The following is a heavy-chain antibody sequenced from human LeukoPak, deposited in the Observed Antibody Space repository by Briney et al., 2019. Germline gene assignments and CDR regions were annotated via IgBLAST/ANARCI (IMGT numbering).Heavy chain of an antibody. D-gene: IGHD2-15*01. CDR3: ARVVAATWVDY. V-gene: IGHV4-34*01. CDR1: GESFSGYY. J-gene: IGHJ4*02. CDR2: INHSGST. Sequence: PSETLSLTCAVYGESFSGYYWSWIRQPPGKGLEWIGEINHSGSTNYNPSLKSRVTISVDTSKNQFSLKLSSVTAAGTAVYYCARVVAATWVDYWGQGTLVTVSS.